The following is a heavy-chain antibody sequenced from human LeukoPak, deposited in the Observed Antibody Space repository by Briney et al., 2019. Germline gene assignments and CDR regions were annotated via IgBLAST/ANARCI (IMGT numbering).Heavy chain of an antibody. D-gene: IGHD6-19*01. V-gene: IGHV3-21*01. CDR1: GFPFSSNK. CDR2: FTSSSSYI. Sequence: GGSLRLSCAASGFPFSSNKMNWVRQAPGKGREWVSYFTSSSSYIYYADSVKGRFTISRDNAKNSLYLQMDSLRAEDTAVYYCARAIFSSGWYLIDYWGQGTLVTISS. J-gene: IGHJ4*02. CDR3: ARAIFSSGWYLIDY.